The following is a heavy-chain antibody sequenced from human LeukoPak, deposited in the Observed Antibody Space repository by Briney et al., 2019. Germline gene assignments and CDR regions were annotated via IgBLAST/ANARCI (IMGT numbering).Heavy chain of an antibody. CDR3: AREDYTFPYNPTENRPIDY. CDR1: GFTFSGYG. V-gene: IGHV3-30*02. CDR2: IRYDGSNK. Sequence: GGSLRLSCAASGFTFSGYGMHWVRQAPGKGLEWVAFIRYDGSNKYYADSVKGRFTISRDNSKNTLYLQMNSLRAEDTAVYYCAREDYTFPYNPTENRPIDYWGQGTLVTVSS. D-gene: IGHD4-11*01. J-gene: IGHJ4*02.